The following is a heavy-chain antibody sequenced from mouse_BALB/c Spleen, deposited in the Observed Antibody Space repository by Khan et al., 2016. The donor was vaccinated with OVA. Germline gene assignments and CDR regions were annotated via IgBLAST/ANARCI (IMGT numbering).Heavy chain of an antibody. Sequence: VRLQQSGAELVRPGALVKLSCKASGFNIKDYYMHWVKQRPEQGLEWIGWNDPENGETVYDPKFQGKANITADTSSNTAYLQLSSLTSEDTAVYYCTRSGYSAWFAYGGQGTPVTVS. CDR1: GFNIKDYY. CDR2: NDPENGET. J-gene: IGHJ3*01. V-gene: IGHV14-1*02. CDR3: TRSGYSAWFAY.